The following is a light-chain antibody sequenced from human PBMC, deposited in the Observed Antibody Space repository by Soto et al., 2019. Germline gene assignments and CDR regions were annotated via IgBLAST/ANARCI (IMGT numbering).Light chain of an antibody. Sequence: QSVLTQPASVSGSPGQSITISCTGTSSDVGGYNHVSWYQQHPGKAPKLMIYEVTNRPSGVSHRFSGSKSGNTASLIISGLQAEDEADYYCSSYITSSSYVFGTGTKVTVL. J-gene: IGLJ1*01. V-gene: IGLV2-14*01. CDR3: SSYITSSSYV. CDR1: SSDVGGYNH. CDR2: EVT.